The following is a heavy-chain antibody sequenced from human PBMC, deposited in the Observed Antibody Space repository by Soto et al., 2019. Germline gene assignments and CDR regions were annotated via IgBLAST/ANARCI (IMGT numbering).Heavy chain of an antibody. Sequence: QVQLQESGPGLVKPSQTLSLSCTVSGGSISSGAYYWSWIRQHPGKGLEWIGYIYYSGTTYYNPSLKSRVTMSVDTSKNQFSLKLSSVTAAETAVYYCARGPDNDTDDAFDIWGQGTMVTVSS. V-gene: IGHV4-31*03. D-gene: IGHD3-22*01. CDR1: GGSISSGAYY. CDR3: ARGPDNDTDDAFDI. J-gene: IGHJ3*02. CDR2: IYYSGTT.